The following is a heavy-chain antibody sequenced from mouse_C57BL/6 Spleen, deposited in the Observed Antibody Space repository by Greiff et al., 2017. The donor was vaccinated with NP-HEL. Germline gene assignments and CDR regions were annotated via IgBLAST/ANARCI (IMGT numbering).Heavy chain of an antibody. CDR1: GYTFTDYY. Sequence: VQLQQSGPELVKPGASVKISCKASGYTFTDYYMNWVKQSHGKSLEWIGDINPNNGGTSYNQKFKGKATLTVDKSSSTAYMELRSLTSEDSAVYYCAYGYSYAMDYWGQGTSVTVSS. J-gene: IGHJ4*01. CDR3: AYGYSYAMDY. D-gene: IGHD2-2*01. V-gene: IGHV1-26*01. CDR2: INPNNGGT.